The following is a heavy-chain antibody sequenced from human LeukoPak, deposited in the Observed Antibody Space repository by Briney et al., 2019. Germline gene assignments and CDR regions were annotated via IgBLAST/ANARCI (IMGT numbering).Heavy chain of an antibody. CDR2: TYYRSKWYN. CDR3: ARDSQYSSSWFHYYYYYMDV. V-gene: IGHV6-1*01. Sequence: SQTLSLTCAISGDSVSSNSAAWNWIRQSPSRGLEWLGRTYYRSKWYNDYAVSVKSRITINPDTSKNQFSLQLNSVTPEDTAVYYCARDSQYSSSWFHYYYYYMDVWGKGTLVTVSS. CDR1: GDSVSSNSAA. J-gene: IGHJ6*03. D-gene: IGHD6-13*01.